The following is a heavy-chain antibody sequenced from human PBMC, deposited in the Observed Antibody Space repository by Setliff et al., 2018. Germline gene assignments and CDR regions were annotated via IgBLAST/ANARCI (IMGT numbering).Heavy chain of an antibody. CDR3: ARRYNFWSGYFDY. CDR1: GGSFSGYY. J-gene: IGHJ4*02. Sequence: SETLSLTCAVYGGSFSGYYWSWIRQPPGKGLEWIGEINHSGSTNYNPSLKSRVTISVDTSKNQFSLKLCSVTAADTAVYYCARRYNFWSGYFDYWGQGTLVTVSS. CDR2: INHSGST. D-gene: IGHD3-3*01. V-gene: IGHV4-34*01.